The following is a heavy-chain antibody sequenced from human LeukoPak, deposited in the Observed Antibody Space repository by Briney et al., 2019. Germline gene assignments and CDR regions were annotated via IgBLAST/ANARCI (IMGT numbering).Heavy chain of an antibody. D-gene: IGHD2-15*01. CDR3: AKDGGAGYCSGGSCYTAY. J-gene: IGHJ4*02. CDR1: GFTFSSYG. Sequence: GRSLRLSCAASGFTFSSYGMHWARQAPGKGLEWVAVISYDGSNKYYADSVKGRFTISRDNSKNTLYLQMNSLRAEDTAVYYCAKDGGAGYCSGGSCYTAYWGQGTLVTVSS. CDR2: ISYDGSNK. V-gene: IGHV3-30*18.